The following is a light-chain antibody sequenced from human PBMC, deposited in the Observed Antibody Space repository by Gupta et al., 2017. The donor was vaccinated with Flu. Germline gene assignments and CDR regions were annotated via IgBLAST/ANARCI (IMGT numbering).Light chain of an antibody. CDR2: ETD. CDR3: GTWDSSLRAVV. J-gene: IGLJ2*01. V-gene: IGLV1-51*02. CDR1: SSNIGYNF. Sequence: RVTISGSGSSSNIGYNFVSWYRHLPGTAPKLLIYETDKRFSGIPDRISGSKSGASATLGITGLQTGDEADYYCGTWDSSLRAVVFGGGTRLTVL.